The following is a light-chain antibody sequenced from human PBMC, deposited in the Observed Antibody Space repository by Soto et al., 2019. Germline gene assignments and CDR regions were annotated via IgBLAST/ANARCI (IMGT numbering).Light chain of an antibody. CDR1: SSNIGNNY. CDR2: ENN. V-gene: IGLV1-51*02. CDR3: GTWDSSLSGGV. J-gene: IGLJ3*02. Sequence: QSVLTQPPSVSAAPGQQVTISCSGSSSNIGNNYVSWYQQLPGTAPKLLIYENNKRPSGIPDRFSGSKSGTSATLGITGLQTGDEADYYCGTWDSSLSGGVFGGGTK.